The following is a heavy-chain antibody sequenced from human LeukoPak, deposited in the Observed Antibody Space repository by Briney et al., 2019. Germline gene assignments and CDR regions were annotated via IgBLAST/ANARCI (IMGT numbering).Heavy chain of an antibody. D-gene: IGHD3-22*01. CDR3: VRAPYYSGIEHYFDH. V-gene: IGHV3-7*03. Sequence: GGSLRRSCAASGFAFSDYWMTWVRQAPGKGLEWVANIKQDGSEKYLVDSVKGRFTISRDNAKGSLYLQMNSMRAEDTAVYYCVRAPYYSGIEHYFDHWGQGILVTVSS. CDR1: GFAFSDYW. J-gene: IGHJ4*02. CDR2: IKQDGSEK.